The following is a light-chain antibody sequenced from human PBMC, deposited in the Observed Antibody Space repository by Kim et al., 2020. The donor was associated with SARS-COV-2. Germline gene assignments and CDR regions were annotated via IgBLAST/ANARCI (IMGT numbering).Light chain of an antibody. CDR1: SSDIGSYNY. CDR2: AVT. CDR3: SSYTSSNTWV. V-gene: IGLV2-14*04. J-gene: IGLJ3*02. Sequence: QSITISCTGTSSDIGSYNYVSWCQQHPGKAPKLMIFAVTKRPSGVSSRFSGSKSANTASLTISGLQAEDEADYYCSSYTSSNTWVFGGGTQLTVL.